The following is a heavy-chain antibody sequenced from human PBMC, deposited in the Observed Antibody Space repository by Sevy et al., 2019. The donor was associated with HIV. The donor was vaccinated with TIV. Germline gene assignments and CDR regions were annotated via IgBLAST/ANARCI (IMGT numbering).Heavy chain of an antibody. CDR3: AKTLQKLPFHPHYFDY. V-gene: IGHV3-23*01. CDR1: GFTLTSYT. Sequence: GSLRLSCAASGFTLTSYTMNWVRQAPGKGLEWVASISATGGSTYYADSVKGRFTISRDVSKGTLFLQMNSLPAEDTAIFYCAKTLQKLPFHPHYFDYWGQGTLVTVSS. CDR2: ISATGGST. J-gene: IGHJ4*02. D-gene: IGHD2-21*02.